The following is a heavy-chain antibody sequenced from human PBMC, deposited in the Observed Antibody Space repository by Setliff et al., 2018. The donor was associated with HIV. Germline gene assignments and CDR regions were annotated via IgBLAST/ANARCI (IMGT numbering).Heavy chain of an antibody. J-gene: IGHJ5*01. V-gene: IGHV3-23*01. CDR2: ISGSGGST. Sequence: GGSLRLSCAASGFTISNVWMTWVRQAPGKGLEWVSTISGSGGSTYYADSVKGRFTISRDNARNTLYLEMNSLRVEDAAMYYCVRVAGFSSSWFAYWGQGTLVTVS. CDR3: VRVAGFSSSWFAY. D-gene: IGHD6-13*01. CDR1: GFTISNVW.